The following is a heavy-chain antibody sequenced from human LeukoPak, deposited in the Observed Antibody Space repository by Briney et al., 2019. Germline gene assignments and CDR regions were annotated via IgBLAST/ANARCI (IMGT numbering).Heavy chain of an antibody. CDR1: GGSFSGYH. J-gene: IGHJ6*02. D-gene: IGHD3-16*01. CDR3: ARVIRGGYYYYGMDV. CDR2: INHSGST. Sequence: SETLSLTCAVYGGSFSGYHWSWIRQPPGKGLEWIGEINHSGSTNYNPSLKSRVTISVDTSKNQFSLKLSSVTAADTAVYYCARVIRGGYYYYGMDVWGQGTTVTVSS. V-gene: IGHV4-34*01.